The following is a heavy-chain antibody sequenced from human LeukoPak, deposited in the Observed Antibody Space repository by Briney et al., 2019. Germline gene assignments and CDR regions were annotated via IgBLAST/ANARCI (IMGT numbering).Heavy chain of an antibody. V-gene: IGHV1-69*04. CDR3: AREDFGVVIHNWFDP. J-gene: IGHJ5*02. CDR2: VIPILGIA. D-gene: IGHD3-3*01. Sequence: SVKVSCKASGGTFSSYTISWVRQAPGQGLEWMGRVIPILGIANYAQKFQGRVTITADKSTSTAYMELSSLRSEDTAVYYCAREDFGVVIHNWFDPWGQGTLVTVSS. CDR1: GGTFSSYT.